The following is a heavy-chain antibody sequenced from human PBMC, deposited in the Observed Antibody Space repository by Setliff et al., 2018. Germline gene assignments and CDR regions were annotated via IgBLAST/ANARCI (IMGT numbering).Heavy chain of an antibody. CDR2: FHTGGST. V-gene: IGHV4-39*07. Sequence: SETLSLTCTVSGGSISSSSYYWGWIRQPPGKGLEWIGHFHTGGSTNYNRSLRSRVSISVDTSKNQFSLKLSSVTAADTAVYYCARDSGAWGQGTLVTVSS. CDR1: GGSISSSSYY. CDR3: ARDSGA. J-gene: IGHJ5*02.